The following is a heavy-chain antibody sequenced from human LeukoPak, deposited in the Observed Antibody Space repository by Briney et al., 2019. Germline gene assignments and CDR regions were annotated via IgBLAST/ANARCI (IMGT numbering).Heavy chain of an antibody. D-gene: IGHD2-21*02. V-gene: IGHV3-30*18. J-gene: IGHJ4*02. CDR1: GFTFSSYS. CDR2: ISYDGSNK. Sequence: GRSLRLSCAASGFTFSSYSMHWVRQAPGKGLEWVAVISYDGSNKYYADSVKGRFTISRDNSKNTLYLQMNSLRAEDTAVYYCAKDLTYCGGDCRDYWGQGTLVTVSS. CDR3: AKDLTYCGGDCRDY.